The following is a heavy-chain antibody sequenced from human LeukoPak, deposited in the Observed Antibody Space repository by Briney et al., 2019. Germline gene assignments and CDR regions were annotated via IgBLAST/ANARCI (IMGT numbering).Heavy chain of an antibody. CDR2: IRYDGSNK. Sequence: GGSLRLSCAASGFTVSSNYMSWVRQAPGKGLEWVAFIRYDGSNKYYADSVKGRFTISRDNSKNTQYLQMNSLRAEDTAVYYCAKDRRIVGVTGAFDIWGQGTMVTVSS. V-gene: IGHV3-30*02. CDR1: GFTVSSNY. J-gene: IGHJ3*02. D-gene: IGHD1-26*01. CDR3: AKDRRIVGVTGAFDI.